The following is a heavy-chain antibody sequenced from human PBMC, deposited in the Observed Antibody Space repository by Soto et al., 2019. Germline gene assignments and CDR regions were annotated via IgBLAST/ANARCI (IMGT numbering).Heavy chain of an antibody. CDR1: GGSINNYY. J-gene: IGHJ4*02. CDR2: IYYSGST. Sequence: QVQLQESGPGLVKPSETLSLTCTVSGGSINNYYWSWIRQPPGKGLEWIGYIYYSGSTNYNPSLKSRVTISIDTSKNQFSLKLTSVTAADTAVYYCARGGGKVRIDYWGQGTLVTVSS. D-gene: IGHD3-10*01. CDR3: ARGGGKVRIDY. V-gene: IGHV4-59*01.